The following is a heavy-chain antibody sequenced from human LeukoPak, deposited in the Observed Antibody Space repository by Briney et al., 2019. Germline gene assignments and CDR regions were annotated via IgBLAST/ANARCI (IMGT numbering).Heavy chain of an antibody. D-gene: IGHD1-26*01. V-gene: IGHV4-61*02. CDR1: GGSISSGSYY. CDR2: IYTSGST. Sequence: PSETLSLTCTVSGGSISSGSYYWNWIRQPAGKGLEWIGRIYTSGSTNYNPSLKSRVTISVDTSKNQFSLKLSSVTAADTAVYYCARDRWELPGEDAFDIWGQGTMVTVSS. J-gene: IGHJ3*02. CDR3: ARDRWELPGEDAFDI.